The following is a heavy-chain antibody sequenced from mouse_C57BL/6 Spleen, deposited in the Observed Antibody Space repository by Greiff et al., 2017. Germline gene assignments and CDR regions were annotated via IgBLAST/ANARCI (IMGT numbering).Heavy chain of an antibody. CDR2: IDPENGDT. D-gene: IGHD2-1*01. Sequence: EVQLQQSGAELVRPGASVKLSCTASGFNIKDDYMHWVKQRPEQGLEWLGWIDPENGDTEYASKFQGKATITADTSSNTAYLQLSSLTSEDTAVYYCTIYYGNSYAMDYGGQGTSVTVSS. CDR1: GFNIKDDY. J-gene: IGHJ4*01. V-gene: IGHV14-4*01. CDR3: TIYYGNSYAMDY.